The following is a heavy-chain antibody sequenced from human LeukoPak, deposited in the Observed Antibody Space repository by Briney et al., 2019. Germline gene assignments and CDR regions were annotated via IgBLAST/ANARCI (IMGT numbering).Heavy chain of an antibody. Sequence: GGSLRLSCAASGFTFTTYYMNWVRQAPGKGLEWVAVSSYDGAIEYYADSVKGRFTISRDNAKNSLCLQMNSLRAEDTAVYYCAREQGYYGSGSIDYWGQGTLVTVSS. CDR1: GFTFTTYY. CDR2: SSYDGAIE. V-gene: IGHV3-30*03. D-gene: IGHD3-10*01. CDR3: AREQGYYGSGSIDY. J-gene: IGHJ4*02.